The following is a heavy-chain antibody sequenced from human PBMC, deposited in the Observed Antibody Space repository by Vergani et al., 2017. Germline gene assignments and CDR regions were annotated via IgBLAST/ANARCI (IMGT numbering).Heavy chain of an antibody. V-gene: IGHV3-23*01. J-gene: IGHJ4*02. CDR2: ISGSGGST. CDR1: GYTFSSYA. Sequence: EVQLLESGGGLVQPGGSLRLSCAASGYTFSSYAMRWVRQAPGKGLEWVSAISGSGGSTYYADSVKGRFTISRDNSKNTLYLQMNSQRSEDTAVYYCAKDKSPSYYDSSGPTSVWGQGTLVTVSS. CDR3: AKDKSPSYYDSSGPTSV. D-gene: IGHD3-22*01.